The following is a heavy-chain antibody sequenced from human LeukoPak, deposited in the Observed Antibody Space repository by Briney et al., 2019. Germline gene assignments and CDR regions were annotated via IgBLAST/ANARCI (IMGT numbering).Heavy chain of an antibody. D-gene: IGHD4-17*01. V-gene: IGHV4-39*07. Sequence: SETLSLTCTVSGGSISSSSYYWGWIRQPPGKGLEWIGSIYYSGSTYYNPSLKSRVTISVDTSKNQFSLKLSSVTAADTAVYYCARGTVTAPPVYWGQGTLVTVSS. CDR1: GGSISSSSYY. CDR2: IYYSGST. J-gene: IGHJ4*02. CDR3: ARGTVTAPPVY.